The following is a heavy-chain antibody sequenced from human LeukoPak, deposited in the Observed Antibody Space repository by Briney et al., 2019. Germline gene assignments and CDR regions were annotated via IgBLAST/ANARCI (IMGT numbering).Heavy chain of an antibody. Sequence: PSETLSLTCAVYGGSFSGYYWSWIRQPPGKGLEWIGEINHSGSTNYNPSLKSRVTISVDTSKNQFSLKLSSVTAADTAVYYCARVLLGFGEGPAPNYYFYAMDIWGQGTTVTVSS. CDR2: INHSGST. CDR3: ARVLLGFGEGPAPNYYFYAMDI. D-gene: IGHD3-10*01. J-gene: IGHJ6*02. V-gene: IGHV4-34*01. CDR1: GGSFSGYY.